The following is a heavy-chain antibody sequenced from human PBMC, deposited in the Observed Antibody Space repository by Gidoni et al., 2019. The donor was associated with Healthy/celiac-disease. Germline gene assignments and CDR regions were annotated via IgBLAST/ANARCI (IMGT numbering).Heavy chain of an antibody. CDR2: IKQDGSEK. D-gene: IGHD3-3*01. Sequence: EVQLVESGGGLVQPGGSRRLSWAASGFTWSSYWMSWVRQAPGKGLEWVANIKQDGSEKYYVDSVKGRFTISRDNAKNSLYLQMNSLRAEDTAVYYCARPYYDFWSGYIDYWGQGTLVTVSS. CDR3: ARPYYDFWSGYIDY. J-gene: IGHJ4*02. V-gene: IGHV3-7*01. CDR1: GFTWSSYW.